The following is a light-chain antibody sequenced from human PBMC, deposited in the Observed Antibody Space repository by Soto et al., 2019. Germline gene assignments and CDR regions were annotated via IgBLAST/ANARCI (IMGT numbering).Light chain of an antibody. CDR1: SSDVGGYNY. CDR3: SSFANTLTRYA. CDR2: EVS. J-gene: IGLJ1*01. Sequence: QSVLTQPGSVSGSPGQSITISCTGTSSDVGGYNYVSWVQHHPGKAPKLIIYEVSYRPSAVSNRFSGSKSGDTASLTMSGLPAAVEADYCWSSFANTLTRYACGTGTKGTVL. V-gene: IGLV2-14*01.